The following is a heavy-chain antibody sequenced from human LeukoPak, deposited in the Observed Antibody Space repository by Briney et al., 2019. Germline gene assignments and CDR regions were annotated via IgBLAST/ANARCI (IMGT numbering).Heavy chain of an antibody. CDR3: ARDQFWGYFDY. D-gene: IGHD7-27*01. CDR1: GYSISSGYY. Sequence: PSETLSLTCTVSGYSISSGYYWGWIRQPPGKGLEWIGSIYHSGCTYYNPSLKSRVTISVDTSKNQFSLKLSSVTAADTAVYYCARDQFWGYFDYWGQGTLVTVSS. J-gene: IGHJ4*02. CDR2: IYHSGCT. V-gene: IGHV4-38-2*02.